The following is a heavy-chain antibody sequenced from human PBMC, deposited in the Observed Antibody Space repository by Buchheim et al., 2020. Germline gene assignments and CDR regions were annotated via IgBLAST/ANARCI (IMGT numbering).Heavy chain of an antibody. J-gene: IGHJ6*03. Sequence: QVHLQESGPGLVKPSQTLSLTCTVSGDSITIGNSYWSWIRHYPGKGLEWIGYIYYSGSTYYNPSLKSRVTISVDTSKNQFSLKLSSVTAADTAVYYCARAHIVVSLDVWGKGTT. CDR3: ARAHIVVSLDV. D-gene: IGHD2-2*01. V-gene: IGHV4-31*03. CDR2: IYYSGST. CDR1: GDSITIGNSY.